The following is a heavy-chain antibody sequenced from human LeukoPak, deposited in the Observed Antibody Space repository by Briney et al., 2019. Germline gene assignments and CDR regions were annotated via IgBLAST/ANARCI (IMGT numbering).Heavy chain of an antibody. V-gene: IGHV4-61*01. J-gene: IGHJ4*02. D-gene: IGHD1-14*01. CDR2: IYYSGST. CDR3: ARARPHWGEESGIDY. Sequence: PSETLSLTCIVSGGSVSSGSYYWSWIRQPPGKRLEWIGYIYYSGSTNYNPSLKSRVTISVDTSKNQFSLKLSSVTAADTAVYYCARARPHWGEESGIDYWAREPWSPSPQ. CDR1: GGSVSSGSYY.